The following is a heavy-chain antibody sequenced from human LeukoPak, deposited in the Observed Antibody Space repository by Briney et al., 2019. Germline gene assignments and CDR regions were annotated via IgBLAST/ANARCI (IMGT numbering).Heavy chain of an antibody. CDR3: AKDLRYFQH. CDR1: GITFSSYA. CDR2: ISGSGDNT. J-gene: IGHJ1*01. V-gene: IGHV3-23*01. Sequence: PGGSLRLSCAASGITFSSYAMNWVRQAPGKGLEWVSGISGSGDNTYCADSVKGRLTISRDNSKNTLYLQMNSLRVEDTAAYYCAKDLRYFQHWGQGTLVTVSS.